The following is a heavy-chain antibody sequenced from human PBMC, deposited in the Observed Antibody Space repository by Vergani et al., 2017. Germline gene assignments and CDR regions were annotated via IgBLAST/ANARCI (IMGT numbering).Heavy chain of an antibody. V-gene: IGHV4-61*02. J-gene: IGHJ4*02. CDR2: IYTSGST. CDR1: GGSISSGSYY. D-gene: IGHD4-17*01. Sequence: QVQLQESGPGLVKPSQTLSLTCTVSGGSISSGSYYWSWIRQPAGKGLEWIGRIYTSGSTNYNPSLKSRVTISVDTSKNQFSLKLSSVTAADTVVYYCARFGPYGDWYYFDYWGQGTLVTVSS. CDR3: ARFGPYGDWYYFDY.